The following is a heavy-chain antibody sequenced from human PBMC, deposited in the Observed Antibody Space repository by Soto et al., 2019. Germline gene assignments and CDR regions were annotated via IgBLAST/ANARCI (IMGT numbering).Heavy chain of an antibody. CDR1: GFTFSSYA. V-gene: IGHV3-30-3*01. CDR3: ARDRGSPRAWGAFDI. D-gene: IGHD3-16*01. Sequence: QTGGSLRLSCAAPGFTFSSYAMHWVRQAPGKGLEWVAVISYDGSNKYYADSVKGRFTISRDNSKNTLYLQMNSLRAEDTAVYYCARDRGSPRAWGAFDIWGQGTMVTVSS. J-gene: IGHJ3*02. CDR2: ISYDGSNK.